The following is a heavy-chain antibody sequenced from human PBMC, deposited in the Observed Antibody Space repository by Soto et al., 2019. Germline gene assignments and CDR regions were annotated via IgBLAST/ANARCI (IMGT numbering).Heavy chain of an antibody. CDR1: GSTFSSYA. Sequence: QVQLVESGGGVVQPGRSLRLSCAASGSTFSSYAMHWVRQAPGKGLEWVAVISYDGSNKYYADSVKGRFTVSRDNSKNTLYLEMSGLRAEDTAVYYCAKDSTIFGVVPSYGMDVWGQGTTVTVSS. CDR3: AKDSTIFGVVPSYGMDV. D-gene: IGHD3-3*01. CDR2: ISYDGSNK. J-gene: IGHJ6*02. V-gene: IGHV3-30*18.